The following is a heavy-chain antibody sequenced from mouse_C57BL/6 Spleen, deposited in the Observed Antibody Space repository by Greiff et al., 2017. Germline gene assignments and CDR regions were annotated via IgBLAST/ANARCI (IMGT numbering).Heavy chain of an antibody. D-gene: IGHD1-1*01. CDR1: GFNIKDYY. CDR2: IDPEDGAT. CDR3: ARNDPSRYSSSYVAY. V-gene: IGHV14-2*01. J-gene: IGHJ3*01. Sequence: VQLQQSGAELVKPGASVKLSCTASGFNIKDYYMHWVKQRTEQGLEWIGRIDPEDGATKYAPKFQGKATITADTSSNTAYLQLSSLTSEDTAVYYGARNDPSRYSSSYVAYWGQGTLVTVSA.